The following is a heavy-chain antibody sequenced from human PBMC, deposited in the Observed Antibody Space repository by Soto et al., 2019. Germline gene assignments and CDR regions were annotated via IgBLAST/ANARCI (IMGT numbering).Heavy chain of an antibody. D-gene: IGHD3-10*01. CDR2: IYPGDSDT. CDR1: GYSFTSYW. J-gene: IGHJ6*02. V-gene: IGHV5-51*01. Sequence: GESLKISCKGSGYSFTSYWIGWVRQMPGKGLEWMGIIYPGDSDTRYSPSFQGQVTISADKSISTAYLQWSSLKASDTATYYCARPSGSGSYYYYYGMDVWGQGTTVTVSS. CDR3: ARPSGSGSYYYYYGMDV.